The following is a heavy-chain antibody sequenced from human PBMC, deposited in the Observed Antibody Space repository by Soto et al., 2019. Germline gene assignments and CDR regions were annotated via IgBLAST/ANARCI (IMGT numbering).Heavy chain of an antibody. D-gene: IGHD3-10*01. CDR2: MYSSGSS. Sequence: QVQLQEAGPGLVKPSETLSLTCTVSGGSISSYYWTWIRQTPGKGLEWIGFMYSSGSSNYNPSLKSRVTISSHTSKNQSSLKLRSVTAADTAVYYCARDRGGYFDYWGQGSLVTVSS. CDR3: ARDRGGYFDY. V-gene: IGHV4-59*01. CDR1: GGSISSYY. J-gene: IGHJ4*02.